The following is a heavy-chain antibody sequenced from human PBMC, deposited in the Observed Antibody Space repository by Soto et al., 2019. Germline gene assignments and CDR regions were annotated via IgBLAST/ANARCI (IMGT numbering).Heavy chain of an antibody. V-gene: IGHV4-59*01. CDR3: ARGATVTTFDY. CDR1: GGSISSYY. Sequence: SEILSLTCTVSGGSISSYYWSWIRQPPGKGLEWIGYIYYSGSTNYNPSLKSRVTISVDTSKNQFSLKLSSVTAADTAVYYCARGATVTTFDYWGQGTLVTVSS. J-gene: IGHJ4*02. D-gene: IGHD4-17*01. CDR2: IYYSGST.